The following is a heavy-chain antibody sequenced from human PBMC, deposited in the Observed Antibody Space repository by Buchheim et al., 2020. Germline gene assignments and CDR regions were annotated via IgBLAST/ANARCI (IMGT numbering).Heavy chain of an antibody. V-gene: IGHV3-23*01. Sequence: EVQLLESGGGLVQPGGSLRLSCAASGFTFSSYAMSWVRQAPGKGLEWVSAISGSGGSTYYADSGKGRFTISRANSKNKLYLQMNSLRAEDTAVYYCAKGLDDFWSGYYTGELGSDYWGQGTL. CDR2: ISGSGGST. CDR1: GFTFSSYA. CDR3: AKGLDDFWSGYYTGELGSDY. J-gene: IGHJ4*02. D-gene: IGHD3-3*01.